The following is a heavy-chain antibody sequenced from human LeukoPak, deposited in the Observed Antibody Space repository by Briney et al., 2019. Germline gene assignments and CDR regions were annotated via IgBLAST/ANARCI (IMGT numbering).Heavy chain of an antibody. CDR3: ARGSIFGVTFDY. D-gene: IGHD3-3*01. CDR1: GFTFSSYS. Sequence: GGSLRLSCAASGFTFSSYSMNWVRQAPGKGLEWVSSISSSSSYIYYADSVKGRFTISRDNAKNSLYLQMNSLRAEDTAVYYRARGSIFGVTFDYWGQGTLVTVSS. J-gene: IGHJ4*02. V-gene: IGHV3-21*01. CDR2: ISSSSSYI.